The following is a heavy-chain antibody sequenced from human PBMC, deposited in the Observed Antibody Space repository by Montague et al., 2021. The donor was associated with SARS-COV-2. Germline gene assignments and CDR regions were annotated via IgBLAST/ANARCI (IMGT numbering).Heavy chain of an antibody. V-gene: IGHV4-34*01. Sequence: SETLSLTCAVYGGSFTDYYWSWIRQPPGKGLEWIGEVDQSGSTNYNPSLKSRVTISVDTSKNQFSLNLTSVTAADAAVYYCARGARYVGVNGRLGLWGQGTLVTVSS. CDR1: GGSFTDYY. J-gene: IGHJ4*02. CDR3: ARGARYVGVNGRLGL. CDR2: VDQSGST. D-gene: IGHD3-16*01.